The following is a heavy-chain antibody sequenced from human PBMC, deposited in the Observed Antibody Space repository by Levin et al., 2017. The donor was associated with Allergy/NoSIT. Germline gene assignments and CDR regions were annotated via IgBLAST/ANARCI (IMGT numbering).Heavy chain of an antibody. Sequence: GESLKISCAASGFSVSTNYMSWVRQAPGKGLEWVSVMYSGGGTYYADSVKGRFTISRDNSKNTLSLQMDSLRAEDTAVYFCAGGYRVDTGVAYFQHWGQGTLVTVSS. CDR1: GFSVSTNY. J-gene: IGHJ1*01. V-gene: IGHV3-53*01. CDR2: MYSGGGT. CDR3: AGGYRVDTGVAYFQH. D-gene: IGHD1-14*01.